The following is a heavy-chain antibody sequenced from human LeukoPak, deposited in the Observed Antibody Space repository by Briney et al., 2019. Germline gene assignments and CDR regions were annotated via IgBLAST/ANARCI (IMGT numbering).Heavy chain of an antibody. CDR1: GGTFSSYA. V-gene: IGHV1-69*13. J-gene: IGHJ5*02. D-gene: IGHD2-2*01. CDR2: IIPIFGTA. Sequence: SVKVSCKASGGTFSSYAISWVRQAPGQGLEWVGGIIPIFGTANYAQKFQGRVTITADESTSTAYMELSSLRSEDTAVYYCAREYCSSTSCYHNWFDPWGQGTLVTVSS. CDR3: AREYCSSTSCYHNWFDP.